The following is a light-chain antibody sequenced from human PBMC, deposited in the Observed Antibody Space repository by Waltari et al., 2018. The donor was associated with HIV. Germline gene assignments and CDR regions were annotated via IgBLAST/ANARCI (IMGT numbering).Light chain of an antibody. CDR1: QSVSVNY. J-gene: IGKJ5*01. Sequence: EIVLTQSPGPLSLSPGERATLSCRASQSVSVNYLAWYQQKPGQAPRLLIYGASTRATGISDRFSGSGSGTQFTLTISRLEPEDFAVYYCQQYGSSQVTFGQGTRLEIK. CDR3: QQYGSSQVT. V-gene: IGKV3-20*01. CDR2: GAS.